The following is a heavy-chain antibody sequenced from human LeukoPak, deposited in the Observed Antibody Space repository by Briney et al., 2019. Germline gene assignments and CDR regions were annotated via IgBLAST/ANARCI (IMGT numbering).Heavy chain of an antibody. D-gene: IGHD2-21*02. V-gene: IGHV3-30-3*01. Sequence: PGGSLRLSCAASGFTFSSYAMHWVRQPPGKGLEWVAVMSYAGTNKYYADSVKGRFTISRDNSKNTLYLQMNSLRAEDTAVYYCASQGIVVVTTIDYWGQGTLVTVSS. CDR2: MSYAGTNK. CDR3: ASQGIVVVTTIDY. CDR1: GFTFSSYA. J-gene: IGHJ4*02.